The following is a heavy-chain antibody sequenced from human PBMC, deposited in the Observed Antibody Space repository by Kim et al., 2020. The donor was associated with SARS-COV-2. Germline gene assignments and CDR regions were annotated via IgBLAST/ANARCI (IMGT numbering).Heavy chain of an antibody. Sequence: GGSLRLSCAASGFTFSSYGMHWVRQAPGKGLEWVAVISYDGSNKYYAESVKGRFTISRDNSKNTLYLQMNSLRAEDTAVYYCARRQQWLVTDAFDIWGQGTMVTVSS. V-gene: IGHV3-33*05. D-gene: IGHD6-19*01. CDR3: ARRQQWLVTDAFDI. CDR2: ISYDGSNK. J-gene: IGHJ3*02. CDR1: GFTFSSYG.